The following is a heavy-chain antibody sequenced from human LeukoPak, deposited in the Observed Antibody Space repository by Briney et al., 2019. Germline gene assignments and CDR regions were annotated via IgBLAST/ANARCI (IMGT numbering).Heavy chain of an antibody. V-gene: IGHV3-23*01. J-gene: IGHJ4*02. D-gene: IGHD4-17*01. Sequence: PGGSLRLSCAASALTFSSHAMSWVRQAPGKGLEWVSAISGSGGSTYYADSVKGRFTISRDNSKNTLYLQMSSLRAEDTAVYYCAKEPTLRPEGYFDYWGQGTLVTVSS. CDR3: AKEPTLRPEGYFDY. CDR2: ISGSGGST. CDR1: ALTFSSHA.